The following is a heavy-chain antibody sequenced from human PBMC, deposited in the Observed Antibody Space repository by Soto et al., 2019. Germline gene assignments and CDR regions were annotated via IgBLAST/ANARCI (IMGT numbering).Heavy chain of an antibody. CDR1: GYSISTSYW. CDR2: IYYSGST. Sequence: QVQLQESGPGLVKPSDTLSLICSVSGYSISTSYWWGWIRQPPGKGLEWIGYIYYSGSTHYNPSLKSRVTISVDTSKNQFSLKVTSVTAVDTAVYYCARKSSSQSWFDPWGQGILVTVSS. V-gene: IGHV4-28*01. J-gene: IGHJ5*02. CDR3: ARKSSSQSWFDP.